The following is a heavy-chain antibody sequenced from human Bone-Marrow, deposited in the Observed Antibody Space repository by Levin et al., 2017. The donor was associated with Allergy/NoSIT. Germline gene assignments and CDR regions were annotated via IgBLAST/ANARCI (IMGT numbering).Heavy chain of an antibody. CDR2: IYYSGST. CDR3: AIARGGFGDAFDS. J-gene: IGHJ3*02. D-gene: IGHD3-10*01. V-gene: IGHV4-30-4*01. CDR1: GGSISSGDYY. Sequence: SQTLSLTCTVSGGSISSGDYYWSWIRQPPGKGLEWIGYIYYSGSTYYNPSLKSRVTISVDTSKNQFSLKLSSVTAADTAVYYCAIARGGFGDAFDSWGQGTMVTVSS.